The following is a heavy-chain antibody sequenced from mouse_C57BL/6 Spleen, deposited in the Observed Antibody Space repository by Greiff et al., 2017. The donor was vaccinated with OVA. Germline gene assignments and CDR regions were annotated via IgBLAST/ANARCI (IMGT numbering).Heavy chain of an antibody. J-gene: IGHJ3*01. CDR1: GFSLTSYG. CDR3: AKGGRRAWFAY. Sequence: VQLQQSGPGLVAPSQRLSITCTVPGFSLTSYGVSWVRQPPGKGLEWLGVIWGYGSTNYHSALISRLSISKDNSKSQVFLKLNSLQTDDTATYYCAKGGRRAWFAYWGQGTLVTVSA. D-gene: IGHD2-12*01. V-gene: IGHV2-3*01. CDR2: IWGYGST.